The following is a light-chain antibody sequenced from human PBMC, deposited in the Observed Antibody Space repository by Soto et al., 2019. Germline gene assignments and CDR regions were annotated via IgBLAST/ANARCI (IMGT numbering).Light chain of an antibody. CDR1: QSVSSN. J-gene: IGKJ2*02. Sequence: EIGMTQSPATLSVSPGERATLSRRASQSVSSNLAWYQQKPGQAPRLLIYGASTRATGIPARFSGSGSGTEFTLTISSLQSEDFAVYYCQQYNNWPPCTFGQGTKLEIK. CDR2: GAS. CDR3: QQYNNWPPCT. V-gene: IGKV3-15*01.